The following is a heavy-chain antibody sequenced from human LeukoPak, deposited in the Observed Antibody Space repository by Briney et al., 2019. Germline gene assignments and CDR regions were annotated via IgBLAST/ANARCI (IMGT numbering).Heavy chain of an antibody. CDR1: GGSISSSSYY. Sequence: PSETLSLTCTVSGGSISSSSYYWGWIRQPPGKGLEWVSYIASRGTTIYYADSVRGRFTVSRDNAKNSLYLQMNSLRADDTSVYYCTRMGVYEFDHWGQGTLVTVSS. V-gene: IGHV3-11*04. J-gene: IGHJ4*02. D-gene: IGHD5/OR15-5a*01. CDR3: TRMGVYEFDH. CDR2: IASRGTTI.